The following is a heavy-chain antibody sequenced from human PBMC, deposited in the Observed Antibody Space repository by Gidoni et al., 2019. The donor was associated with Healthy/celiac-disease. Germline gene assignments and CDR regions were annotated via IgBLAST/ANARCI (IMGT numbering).Heavy chain of an antibody. CDR1: GFDFSSYW. CDR2: IEQDGSEK. CDR3: ARQQVAGAYYFDY. V-gene: IGHV3-7*01. Sequence: EVQLVESGGGLVQPGGSLRLSCAASGFDFSSYWMSWVRQAPGKGLEWVANIEQDGSEKYCVDSVKGRFTISRDNAKNPLYLQMNSLRAEDTAVYYCARQQVAGAYYFDYWGQGTLVTVSS. D-gene: IGHD6-19*01. J-gene: IGHJ4*02.